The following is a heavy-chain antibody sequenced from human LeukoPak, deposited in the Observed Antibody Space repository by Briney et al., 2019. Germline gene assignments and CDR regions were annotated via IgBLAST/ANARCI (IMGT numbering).Heavy chain of an antibody. CDR1: GDSISVTNDY. CDR2: IHKSGNT. D-gene: IGHD6-6*01. Sequence: SETLSLTCTVSGDSISVTNDYWAWIRQPPGTGLEWIGSIHKSGNTYYNSSLESRVTVSVDTSKNHFSLKLVSVTVADTAVYYCARHRYDNTEYLIEYFDLWGRGTLVSVSS. CDR3: ARHRYDNTEYLIEYFDL. V-gene: IGHV4-39*01. J-gene: IGHJ2*01.